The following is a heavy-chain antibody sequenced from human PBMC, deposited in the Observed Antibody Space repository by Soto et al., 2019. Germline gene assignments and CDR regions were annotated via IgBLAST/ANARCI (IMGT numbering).Heavy chain of an antibody. J-gene: IGHJ4*02. CDR2: IYYSGST. D-gene: IGHD6-6*01. CDR1: GGSISSSSYY. CDR3: ARVRARVPAAPAPYSSSSEVEY. V-gene: IGHV4-39*01. Sequence: PSETLSLTCTVSGGSISSSSYYWGWIRQPPGKGLEWIGSIYYSGSTYYNPSLKSRVTISVDTSKNQFSLKLSSVTAADTAVYFCARVRARVPAAPAPYSSSSEVEYWGQGTLVTVSS.